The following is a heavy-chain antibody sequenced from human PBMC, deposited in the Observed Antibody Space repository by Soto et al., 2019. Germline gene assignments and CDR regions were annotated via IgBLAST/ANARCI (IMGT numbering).Heavy chain of an antibody. CDR1: GGSFSGHS. V-gene: IGHV4-34*01. CDR3: STRAYDTNGYYRFDP. Sequence: SETLSLTCAVYGGSFSGHSWTWIRQSPGKGLEWIGDINHSGRVNYSPSLKSRVTISLDTSTNQFSLTLSAVAAADTAMYYCSTRAYDTNGYYRFDPLGQGTLVNVSS. J-gene: IGHJ5*01. CDR2: INHSGRV. D-gene: IGHD3-22*01.